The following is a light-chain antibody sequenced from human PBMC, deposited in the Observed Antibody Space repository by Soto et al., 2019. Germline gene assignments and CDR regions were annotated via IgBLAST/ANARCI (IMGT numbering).Light chain of an antibody. V-gene: IGKV3D-15*01. CDR1: KSISSY. J-gene: IGKJ1*01. CDR3: QQCNSSPHT. CDR2: GAS. Sequence: ASKSISSYLAWYQQKPGQAPRLLIYGASSRATGIPARFSGSGSGTEFTLTISSLEPEDFAVYYCQQCNSSPHTFGQGTKVDIK.